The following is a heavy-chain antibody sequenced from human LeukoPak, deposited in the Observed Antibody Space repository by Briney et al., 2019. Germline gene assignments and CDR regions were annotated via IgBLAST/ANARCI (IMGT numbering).Heavy chain of an antibody. CDR2: ISSGSSAI. J-gene: IGHJ4*02. Sequence: GGSLRLSCAASGFTFSSYWMSWVRQAPGKGLAWVSIISSGSSAIFSADALKGRFTISRDDAKNLLYLDMNSLRAKDTAVYYCARGHTAVTRQFDFWGQGTLVTVSS. CDR1: GFTFSSYW. D-gene: IGHD4-17*01. CDR3: ARGHTAVTRQFDF. V-gene: IGHV3-21*01.